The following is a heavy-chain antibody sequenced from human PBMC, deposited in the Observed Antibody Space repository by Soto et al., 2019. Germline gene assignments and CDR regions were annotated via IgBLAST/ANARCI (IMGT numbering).Heavy chain of an antibody. CDR3: ARGLEMATIGAYYYYGMDV. Sequence: EVQLVESGGGLVQPGRSLRLSCAASGFTFDDYAMHWVRQAPGKGLEWVSGISWNSGSIGYADSVKGRFTISRDNAKNSLYLQMNSLRAEDTALYYCARGLEMATIGAYYYYGMDVWGQGTTVTVSS. CDR1: GFTFDDYA. D-gene: IGHD5-12*01. CDR2: ISWNSGSI. V-gene: IGHV3-9*01. J-gene: IGHJ6*02.